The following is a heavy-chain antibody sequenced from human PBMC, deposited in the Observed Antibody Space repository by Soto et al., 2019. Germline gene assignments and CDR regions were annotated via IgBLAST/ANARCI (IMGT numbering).Heavy chain of an antibody. V-gene: IGHV4-30-4*01. CDR3: ARSAPFDIYAITPVEF. D-gene: IGHD3-9*01. Sequence: SETLSLTCTVSGGSISSGDYYWSWIRQPPGKGLEWIGYIYYSGSTYYNPSLKSRVTISVDTSKNQFSLKLSSVTAADTAVYYCARSAPFDIYAITPVEFWGQGTLVTVSS. J-gene: IGHJ4*02. CDR2: IYYSGST. CDR1: GGSISSGDYY.